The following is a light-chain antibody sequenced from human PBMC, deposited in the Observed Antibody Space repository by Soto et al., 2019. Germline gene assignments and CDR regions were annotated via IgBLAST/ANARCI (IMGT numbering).Light chain of an antibody. V-gene: IGKV3-15*01. Sequence: EIVMTQSPATLSVSPGERATLSCRASQSVSSNLAWYQQKPGQAPRPLIDGASTRSTGIPARFSGSVSGAEFTHTISSLQSEEFAVYYCQQYNNWPPITFGQGTRLQIK. CDR2: GAS. J-gene: IGKJ5*01. CDR3: QQYNNWPPIT. CDR1: QSVSSN.